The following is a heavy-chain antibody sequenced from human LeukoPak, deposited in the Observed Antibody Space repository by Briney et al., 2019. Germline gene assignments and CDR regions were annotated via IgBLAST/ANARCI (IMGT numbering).Heavy chain of an antibody. CDR1: GFTFSSYG. D-gene: IGHD2-15*01. CDR2: ISTSGGGT. V-gene: IGHV3-23*01. Sequence: GGSLRLSCAASGFTFSSYGMSWVRQAPGKGLEWVSVISTSGGGTYYADSVKGRFTISRDNSKNTLYLQMNSLRAEGTAVYYCAKDREVASDYWGQGTLVTVSS. J-gene: IGHJ4*02. CDR3: AKDREVASDY.